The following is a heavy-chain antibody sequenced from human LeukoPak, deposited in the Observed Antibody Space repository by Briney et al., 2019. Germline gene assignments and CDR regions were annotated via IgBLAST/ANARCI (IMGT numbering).Heavy chain of an antibody. J-gene: IGHJ3*02. V-gene: IGHV1-8*01. CDR1: GYTFSNYD. CDR2: MNPSSGNT. CDR3: TRAWSGGSDAFDI. Sequence: ASVKVSFKSSGYTFSNYDINWVRRATGQGLEWMGWMNPSSGNTGYAQKFQGRVTMTWSTSMTTAYMELSSLRSEDTAMYYCTRAWSGGSDAFDIWGQGTMVTVSS. D-gene: IGHD3-3*01.